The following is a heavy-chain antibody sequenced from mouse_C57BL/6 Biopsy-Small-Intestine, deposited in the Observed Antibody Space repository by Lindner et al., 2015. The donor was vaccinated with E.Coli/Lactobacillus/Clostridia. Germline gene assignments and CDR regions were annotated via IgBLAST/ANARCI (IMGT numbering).Heavy chain of an antibody. D-gene: IGHD2-12*01. J-gene: IGHJ4*01. CDR3: TRSYTPYYAMDY. CDR2: IYPGNSDT. CDR1: GYTFTSYW. Sequence: VQLQESGTVLARPGASVKMSCKTSGYTFTSYWMHRVKQRPGQGLEWIGAIYPGNSDTSHNQKFKGKAKLTAVTSASTAYMELSSLTNEDSAVYYCTRSYTPYYAMDYWGQGTSVTVSS. V-gene: IGHV1-5*01.